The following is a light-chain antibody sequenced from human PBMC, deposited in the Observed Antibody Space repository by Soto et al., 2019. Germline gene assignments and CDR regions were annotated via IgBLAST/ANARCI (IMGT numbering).Light chain of an antibody. V-gene: IGKV3-15*01. CDR1: QNIRDD. J-gene: IGKJ4*01. CDR3: QQYNNFPLI. Sequence: LITQSPATLSVSPGDRTNFSCRASQNIRDDLAWYQHKAGRTPRLLIYGASTRAPGIPARFSGAGSGTQFSLTISNLQSEDFATYYCQQYNNFPLIFGGGTKV. CDR2: GAS.